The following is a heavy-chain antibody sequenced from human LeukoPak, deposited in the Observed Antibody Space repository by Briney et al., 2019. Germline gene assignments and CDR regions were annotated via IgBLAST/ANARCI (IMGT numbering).Heavy chain of an antibody. V-gene: IGHV3-30*02. CDR2: IRYDGSNK. Sequence: PGGSLRLSCAASGFTFSSYGMHLVRQAPGKGLEWVAFIRYDGSNKYYADSVKGRFTISRDNSKNTLYLQMNSLRAEDTAVYYCARVLYVSSANDAFDIWGQGTMVTVSS. CDR1: GFTFSSYG. CDR3: ARVLYVSSANDAFDI. J-gene: IGHJ3*02. D-gene: IGHD2-15*01.